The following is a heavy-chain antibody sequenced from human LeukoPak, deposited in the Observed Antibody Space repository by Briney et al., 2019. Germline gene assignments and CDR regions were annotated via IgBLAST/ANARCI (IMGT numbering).Heavy chain of an antibody. V-gene: IGHV3-74*01. Sequence: GGSLRLSCTASELTFSNYWMHWVRHAPGKGLVWVSYINSDGSTTSYADSVKGRFTISRDNAKNTLYLQMNSLRAEDTAVYYCARDTTDYYYDSSAPDWGQGTLVTVSS. D-gene: IGHD3-22*01. CDR2: INSDGSTT. CDR1: ELTFSNYW. J-gene: IGHJ4*02. CDR3: ARDTTDYYYDSSAPD.